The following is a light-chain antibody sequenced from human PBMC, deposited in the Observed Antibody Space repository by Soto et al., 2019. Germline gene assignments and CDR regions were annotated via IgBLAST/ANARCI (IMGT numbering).Light chain of an antibody. V-gene: IGKV3-15*01. CDR3: QQYNNWFSIT. CDR2: GAS. J-gene: IGKJ5*01. CDR1: QSVSGN. Sequence: EIVMTQSPATLSVSPGERATLSCRASQSVSGNLAWYQQKPGQAPRLLIYGASPRANGIPARFSGSGSGAELTLTISSLHSEDFADYYCQQYNNWFSITFGQGTRLEIK.